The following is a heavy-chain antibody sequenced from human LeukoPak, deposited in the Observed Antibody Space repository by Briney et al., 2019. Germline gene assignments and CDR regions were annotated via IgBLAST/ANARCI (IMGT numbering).Heavy chain of an antibody. Sequence: GGSLRLSCAASGFTFDGYAMHWVRQAPGKGLEWVSGISWNSGSIGYADSVKGRFTISRDNAKNSLYLQMNSLRAEDTALYYCAKVYYEGENHWYFDLWGRGTLVTVSS. CDR2: ISWNSGSI. CDR1: GFTFDGYA. D-gene: IGHD3-22*01. J-gene: IGHJ2*01. CDR3: AKVYYEGENHWYFDL. V-gene: IGHV3-9*01.